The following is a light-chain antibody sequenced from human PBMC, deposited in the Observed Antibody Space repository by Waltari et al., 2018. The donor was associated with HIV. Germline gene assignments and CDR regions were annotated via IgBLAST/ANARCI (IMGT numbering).Light chain of an antibody. CDR3: QSADDSGSLVV. Sequence: SYELKQPPSVSVSPGQPARITYSGHALSKQYVYWYQQKPGLAPILVIFKDSERPSEIPERFSASSSGTTVTLTVTGVQAQDEADYFCQSADDSGSLVVFGGGTKLIVL. V-gene: IGLV3-25*03. CDR2: KDS. J-gene: IGLJ2*01. CDR1: ALSKQY.